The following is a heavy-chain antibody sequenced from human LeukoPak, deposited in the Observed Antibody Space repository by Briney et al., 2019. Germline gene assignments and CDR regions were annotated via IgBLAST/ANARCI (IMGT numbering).Heavy chain of an antibody. CDR2: IFSGST. J-gene: IGHJ6*03. Sequence: SETLSLTCIVPGGSISNYYWNWIRQPPGKGLELIGYIFSGSTNYNPSLKSRVTISVDTSKNQFSLKLSSVTAADTAVYYCARAVNYYGSGSYTVRVYYYYMDVWGKGTTVTISS. V-gene: IGHV4-59*01. CDR1: GGSISNYY. D-gene: IGHD3-10*01. CDR3: ARAVNYYGSGSYTVRVYYYYMDV.